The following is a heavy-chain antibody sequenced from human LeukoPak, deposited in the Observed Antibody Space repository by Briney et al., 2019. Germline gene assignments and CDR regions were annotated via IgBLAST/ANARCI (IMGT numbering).Heavy chain of an antibody. CDR3: ARGRRAAAGKNAFDY. Sequence: ASVKVSCKASGYTFTGYYMHWVRQAPGQGLEWMGWINPNSGGTNYAQKFQGRVTITRDTSISTAYMELSRLRSDDTAVYYCARGRRAAAGKNAFDYWGQGTLVTVSS. J-gene: IGHJ4*02. CDR1: GYTFTGYY. CDR2: INPNSGGT. V-gene: IGHV1-2*02. D-gene: IGHD6-13*01.